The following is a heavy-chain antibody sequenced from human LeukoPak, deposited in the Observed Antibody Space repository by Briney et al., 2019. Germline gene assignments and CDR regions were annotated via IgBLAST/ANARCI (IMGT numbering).Heavy chain of an antibody. V-gene: IGHV4-59*01. D-gene: IGHD6-19*01. CDR1: GGSISSYY. J-gene: IGHJ4*02. CDR2: IYYSGST. CDR3: AGSIAVAGKGGGIDY. Sequence: SETLSLTCTVSGGSISSYYWSWIRQPPGKGLEWIGYIYYSGSTNYNPSLKSRVTISVDTSKNQFSLKLSSVTAADKAVYYCAGSIAVAGKGGGIDYWGQGTLVTVSS.